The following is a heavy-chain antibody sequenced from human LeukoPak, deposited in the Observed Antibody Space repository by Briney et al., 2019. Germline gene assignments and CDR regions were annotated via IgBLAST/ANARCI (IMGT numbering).Heavy chain of an antibody. V-gene: IGHV4-59*01. CDR3: ARGPDDFWSGYTLD. Sequence: SETLSLTCTVSGGSISSYYWSWIRQPPGKGLEWIGYIYYSGSTNYNPSLKSRVTISVDTSKNQFSLKLSSVTAADTAVYYCARGPDDFWSGYTLDWGRGTLVTVSP. J-gene: IGHJ4*02. CDR2: IYYSGST. D-gene: IGHD3-3*01. CDR1: GGSISSYY.